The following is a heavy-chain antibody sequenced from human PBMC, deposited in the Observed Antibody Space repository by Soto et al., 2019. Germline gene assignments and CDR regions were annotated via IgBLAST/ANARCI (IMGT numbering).Heavy chain of an antibody. D-gene: IGHD4-4*01. J-gene: IGHJ2*01. CDR2: INHNGST. Sequence: QVQLQQWGAGLLKPSETLSLTCAVSGAPFSGDYWSSSSHPPGTGLEWIGEINHNGSTNYNPSLKSRVTISVDTSRNPVYLKMTSVTTADTAVYYCARDGYSHPRYFDFWGRGTPVTVS. CDR1: GAPFSGDY. CDR3: ARDGYSHPRYFDF. V-gene: IGHV4-34*01.